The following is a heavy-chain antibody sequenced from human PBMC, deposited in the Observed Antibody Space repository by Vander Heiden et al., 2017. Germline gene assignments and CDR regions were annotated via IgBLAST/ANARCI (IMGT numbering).Heavy chain of an antibody. J-gene: IGHJ4*02. V-gene: IGHV1-69*01. CDR1: GGNFSSYA. Sequence: QVQLVQSGAEVKKPGSSVKVSCKASGGNFSSYAISWVRQAPGQGLEWMGGIIPIFGTANYAEKFQGRVTITADESTSTAYRELSSLRSEETAVYYCARGPDEGGGYSYLNSFDYWGQGTLVTVSS. CDR2: IIPIFGTA. D-gene: IGHD3-22*01. CDR3: ARGPDEGGGYSYLNSFDY.